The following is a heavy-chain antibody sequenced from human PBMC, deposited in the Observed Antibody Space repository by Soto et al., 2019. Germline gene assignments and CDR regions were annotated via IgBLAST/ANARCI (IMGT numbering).Heavy chain of an antibody. Sequence: SETLSLTCTVSGGSISTRSSYWGWIRQPPGKGLEWIGNIYYIGNTYYNPSLKSRVTISIDTSKTRFSLKLSSVTAADTAVYYCARGLGNYGDFDDAFDIWGQGTMVTVS. V-gene: IGHV4-39*07. CDR3: ARGLGNYGDFDDAFDI. CDR2: IYYIGNT. J-gene: IGHJ3*02. D-gene: IGHD4-17*01. CDR1: GGSISTRSSY.